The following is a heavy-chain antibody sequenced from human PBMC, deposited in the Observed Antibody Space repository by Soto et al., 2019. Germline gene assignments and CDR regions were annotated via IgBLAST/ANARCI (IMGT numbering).Heavy chain of an antibody. V-gene: IGHV1-2*02. J-gene: IGHJ4*02. CDR3: ARESDYGGNSDYFDY. CDR1: GYTFTGYY. CDR2: INPNSGGT. D-gene: IGHD4-17*01. Sequence: GASVKVSCKASGYTFTGYYMHWVRRAPGQGLEWMGWINPNSGGTNYAQKFQGRVTMTRDTSISTAYMELSRLRSDDTAVYYCARESDYGGNSDYFDYWGQGTLVTVSS.